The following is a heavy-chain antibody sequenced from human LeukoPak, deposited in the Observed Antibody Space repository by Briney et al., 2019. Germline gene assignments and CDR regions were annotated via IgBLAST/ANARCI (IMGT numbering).Heavy chain of an antibody. CDR2: IYYSGST. V-gene: IGHV4-59*01. CDR1: GGSISSYY. J-gene: IGHJ5*02. CDR3: ARRKGWSRSGWFDP. D-gene: IGHD2-15*01. Sequence: SETLSLTCTVSGGSISSYYWSWIRQPPGKGLEWIGYIYYSGSTNYNPSLKSRVTISVDTSKNQFSLKLSSVTAADTAVYYCARRKGWSRSGWFDPWGQGTLVTVSS.